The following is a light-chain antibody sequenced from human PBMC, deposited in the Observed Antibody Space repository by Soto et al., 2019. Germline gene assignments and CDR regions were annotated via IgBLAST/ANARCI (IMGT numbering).Light chain of an antibody. CDR3: HHLQSYP. CDR1: RDISSY. Sequence: DIQLTQSPSFLSASVGDRVTIACRASRDISSYLAWYQQKPGKAPKLLIYAASTLQSGVPSRFSGSGSGTEFTRKVSRMQHADFANYYCHHLQSYPFGGGTKVDIK. J-gene: IGKJ4*01. V-gene: IGKV1-9*01. CDR2: AAS.